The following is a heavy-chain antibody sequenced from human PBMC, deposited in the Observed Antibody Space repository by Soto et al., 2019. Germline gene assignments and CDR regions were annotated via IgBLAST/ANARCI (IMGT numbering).Heavy chain of an antibody. J-gene: IGHJ5*02. D-gene: IGHD2-15*01. CDR2: MNPNSGNT. CDR1: GYTFTSYD. V-gene: IGHV1-8*01. Sequence: ASVKVSCKASGYTFTSYDINWVRQATGQGLEWMGWMNPNSGNTDYAQKFQGRVTMTTDTSISTAYMELRSLRSDDTAVYYCARSDWSARSFYLFCLDPSGHGTLLTVSS. CDR3: ARSDWSARSFYLFCLDP.